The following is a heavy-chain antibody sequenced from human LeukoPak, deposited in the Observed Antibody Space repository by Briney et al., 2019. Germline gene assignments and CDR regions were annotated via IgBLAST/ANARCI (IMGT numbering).Heavy chain of an antibody. CDR2: INTDTGNP. CDR1: GYKFISYA. V-gene: IGHV7-4-1*02. D-gene: IGHD3-9*01. Sequence: VASVKVSCKGSGYKFISYAMNWVRQAPGQGPEWVGWINTDTGNPTYARGFTGQYVFSVDTSVTTAYLQINSLRTEDTAVYYCAGKDGYFGYYFDYWGQGTLVTVSS. CDR3: AGKDGYFGYYFDY. J-gene: IGHJ4*02.